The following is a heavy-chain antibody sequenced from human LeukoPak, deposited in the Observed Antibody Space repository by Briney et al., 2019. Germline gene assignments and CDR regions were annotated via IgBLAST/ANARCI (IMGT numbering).Heavy chain of an antibody. D-gene: IGHD6-6*01. Sequence: SETLSLTCAVYGGSFSDYYWNWIRQPPGKGLEWIGEINHSGSTKYNPSLKTRVSISVDTSKNQFSLKQNSVTAADTAVYYCAKTPTALVRGGYYFDSWGQGTLVTVSS. J-gene: IGHJ4*02. CDR3: AKTPTALVRGGYYFDS. CDR1: GGSFSDYY. CDR2: INHSGST. V-gene: IGHV4-34*01.